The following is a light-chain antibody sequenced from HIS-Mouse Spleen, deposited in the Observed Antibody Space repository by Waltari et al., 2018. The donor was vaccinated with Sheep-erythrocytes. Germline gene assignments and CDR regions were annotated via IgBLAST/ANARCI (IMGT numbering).Light chain of an antibody. Sequence: QSALTQPRSVSGSPGQSVTIPCTGTSSDVGCYNYVSWYQQHPGKAPKLMIYDVSKRPSGVPDRFSGSKPGNTASLTISGLQAEDEADYYCCSYAGSYNHVFATGTKVTVL. J-gene: IGLJ1*01. CDR3: CSYAGSYNHV. CDR1: SSDVGCYNY. V-gene: IGLV2-11*01. CDR2: DVS.